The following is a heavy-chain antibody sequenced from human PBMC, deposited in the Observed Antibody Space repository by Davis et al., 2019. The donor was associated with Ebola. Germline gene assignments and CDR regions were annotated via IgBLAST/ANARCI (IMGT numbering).Heavy chain of an antibody. D-gene: IGHD3-3*01. CDR3: ARAPGVVTTYYYGMDV. Sequence: MPSETLSLTCTVSGASISSYYWSWIRQPPGKGLEWIGYIYYSGTTDYNPSLKSRVTISVDTSKNQFSLKLSSVTAADTAVYYCARAPGVVTTYYYGMDVWGQGTTVTVSS. CDR2: IYYSGTT. J-gene: IGHJ6*02. V-gene: IGHV4-59*12. CDR1: GASISSYY.